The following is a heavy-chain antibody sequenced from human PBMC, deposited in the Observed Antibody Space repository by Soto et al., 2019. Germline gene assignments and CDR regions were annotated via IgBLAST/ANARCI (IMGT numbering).Heavy chain of an antibody. V-gene: IGHV3-33*01. Sequence: GGSLRLSCAASGFTFSSDGMHWVRQAPGKGLEWVAVIWYDGSNKYYADSVKGRFTISRDNSKNTLYLQMNSLRAEDTAVYYCARELLLYYDFWSGTLDYWGQGTLVTVSS. CDR1: GFTFSSDG. J-gene: IGHJ4*02. CDR2: IWYDGSNK. D-gene: IGHD3-3*01. CDR3: ARELLLYYDFWSGTLDY.